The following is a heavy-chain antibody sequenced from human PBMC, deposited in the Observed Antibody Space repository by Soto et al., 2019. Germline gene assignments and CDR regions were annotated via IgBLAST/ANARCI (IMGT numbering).Heavy chain of an antibody. Sequence: QVQLVESGGGVVQPGRSLRLSCAASGFTFSSYGMHWVRQAPGKGLEWVAVISYDGSNKYYADSVKGRFTISRDNSKNKLYLQMNSLRAEDTAVYYCAKDSLEYYFDYWGQGTLVTVSS. J-gene: IGHJ4*02. CDR1: GFTFSSYG. D-gene: IGHD3-3*01. V-gene: IGHV3-30*18. CDR2: ISYDGSNK. CDR3: AKDSLEYYFDY.